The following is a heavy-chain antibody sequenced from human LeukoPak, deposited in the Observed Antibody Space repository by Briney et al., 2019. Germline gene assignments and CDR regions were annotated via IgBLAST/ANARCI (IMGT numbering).Heavy chain of an antibody. Sequence: SETLSLTCAVYGGSFSGYYWSWIRQPPGKRLEWIGEIIHSGSTNYNPSLKSRVTISVDTSKNQFSLKLSSVTAADTAVYYCARGGPYCGVDCSRGYYYSYYMDVWGKGTTVTVSS. CDR1: GGSFSGYY. V-gene: IGHV4-34*01. CDR3: ARGGPYCGVDCSRGYYYSYYMDV. D-gene: IGHD2-21*02. J-gene: IGHJ6*03. CDR2: IIHSGST.